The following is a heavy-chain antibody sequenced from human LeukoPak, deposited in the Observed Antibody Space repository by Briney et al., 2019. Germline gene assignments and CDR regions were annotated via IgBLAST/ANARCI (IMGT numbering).Heavy chain of an antibody. Sequence: SETLSLTCTVSGGSISSSSYYWGWIRQPPGKGLEWIGSIYYSGSTYYNPSLKSRVTISVDTSKNQFSLKLSSVTAADTAVYYCARLYHSSPFDIWGQGTMVTVSS. V-gene: IGHV4-39*01. J-gene: IGHJ3*02. D-gene: IGHD3-22*01. CDR3: ARLYHSSPFDI. CDR1: GGSISSSSYY. CDR2: IYYSGST.